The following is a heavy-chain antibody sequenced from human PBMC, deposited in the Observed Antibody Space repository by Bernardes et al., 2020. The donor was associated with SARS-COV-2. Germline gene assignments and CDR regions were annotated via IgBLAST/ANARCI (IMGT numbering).Heavy chain of an antibody. D-gene: IGHD2-21*02. CDR3: ARVVSGPHVGADAFAV. CDR2: VNSAGTT. V-gene: IGHV3-23*01. J-gene: IGHJ3*01. Sequence: GGSLRLSCAASGFTFSNYAMSWFRQAPGKGLEWISAVNSAGTTYYADSVRGRFTAARDNSKNTLYLQMSSLGSEDTAVYYCARVVSGPHVGADAFAVWGRGTTVTVSS. CDR1: GFTFSNYA.